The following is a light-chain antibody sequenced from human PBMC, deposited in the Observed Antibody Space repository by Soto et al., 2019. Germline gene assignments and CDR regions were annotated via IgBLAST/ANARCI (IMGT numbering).Light chain of an antibody. CDR3: QQAKSFPLT. V-gene: IGKV1D-12*01. CDR1: QHIGSW. Sequence: DIQMTQSPSSVSASVGDRVTITCRASQHIGSWLAWYQQKPGKAPKLLIYTASTLQSGVPSRFRGSGSGTDFTLTINSLQPEDFATDYCQQAKSFPLTFGGGTEVDNK. CDR2: TAS. J-gene: IGKJ4*01.